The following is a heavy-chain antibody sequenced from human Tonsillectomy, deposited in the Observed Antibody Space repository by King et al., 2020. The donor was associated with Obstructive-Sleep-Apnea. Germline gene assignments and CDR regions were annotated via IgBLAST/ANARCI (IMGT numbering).Heavy chain of an antibody. CDR2: ISGSGSST. D-gene: IGHD3-22*01. V-gene: IGHV3-23*04. Sequence: VQLVESGGGLVQPGGSLRLSCAASGFTFNNYVMSWVRQAPGKGLEWVSTISGSGSSTYYADSVKGRFTISRDNSKNTLYLQMNSLRAEDTAAYYCAKVGPYYYDSTGYYDYPVFDYWGQGTLVIVSS. CDR1: GFTFNNYV. CDR3: AKVGPYYYDSTGYYDYPVFDY. J-gene: IGHJ4*02.